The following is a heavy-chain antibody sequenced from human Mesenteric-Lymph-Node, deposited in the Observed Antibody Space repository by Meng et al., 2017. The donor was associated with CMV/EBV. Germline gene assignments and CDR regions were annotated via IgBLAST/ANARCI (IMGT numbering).Heavy chain of an antibody. J-gene: IGHJ6*02. D-gene: IGHD3-10*01. CDR2: IGGSRGST. V-gene: IGHV3-23*01. Sequence: GESLKISCAASGFIFSSFAMTWVRQAPGKGLEWISTIGGSRGSTYYADSAKGRFTISRDNSKNTLYLQMNSLRAEDTAVYYCARGWRGPNLYYYYGMDVWGQGTTVTVSS. CDR3: ARGWRGPNLYYYYGMDV. CDR1: GFIFSSFA.